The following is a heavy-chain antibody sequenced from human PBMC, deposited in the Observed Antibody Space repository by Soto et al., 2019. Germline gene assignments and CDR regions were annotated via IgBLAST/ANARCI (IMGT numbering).Heavy chain of an antibody. J-gene: IGHJ4*02. CDR1: GFTFSDYY. Sequence: PGGSLRLACAASGFTFSDYYMSWIRQAPGKGLDWVSYISRSGSTIYYADSVKGRFTISRDNAKNALYLQMNRLRAEDTAVYYYATDPREYYFDYWAQENLFTVAS. CDR2: ISRSGSTI. CDR3: ATDPREYYFDY. V-gene: IGHV3-11*01.